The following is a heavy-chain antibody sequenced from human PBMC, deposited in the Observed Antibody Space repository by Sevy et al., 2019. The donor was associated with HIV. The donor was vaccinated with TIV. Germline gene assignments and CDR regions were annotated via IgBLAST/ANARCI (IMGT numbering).Heavy chain of an antibody. CDR3: ATHAGIAAAGRVFDY. V-gene: IGHV3-72*01. Sequence: GGSLRLSCVASGFTFSDHYMEWVRQAPGKGLEWVGRTRNKADGYTTEYAASVKGRFTISREESKNSLYVQMNSLKAGDTAADYCATHAGIAAAGRVFDYWGQGTLVTVSS. CDR1: GFTFSDHY. D-gene: IGHD6-13*01. J-gene: IGHJ4*02. CDR2: TRNKADGYTT.